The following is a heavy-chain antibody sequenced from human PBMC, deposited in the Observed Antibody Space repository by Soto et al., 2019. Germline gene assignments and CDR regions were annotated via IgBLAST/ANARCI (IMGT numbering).Heavy chain of an antibody. CDR3: ARLRGDGYNFDS. CDR1: GDSISSYY. J-gene: IGHJ4*02. V-gene: IGHV4-59*01. Sequence: SETLSLTCTVSGDSISSYYWSWVRQPPGKGLECIGYIHYSGSTNYNPSLKGRVIISVDTSKNQFSLRLSSVTAADTAVYYCARLRGDGYNFDSWGQGTLVTVSS. CDR2: IHYSGST. D-gene: IGHD3-10*01.